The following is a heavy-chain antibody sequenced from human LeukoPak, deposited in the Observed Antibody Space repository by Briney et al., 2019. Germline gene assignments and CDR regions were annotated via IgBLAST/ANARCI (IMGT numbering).Heavy chain of an antibody. CDR3: ARSHCSSTSCYRAFDI. D-gene: IGHD2-2*02. CDR1: GGTFSSYA. CDR2: IIPIFGTA. Sequence: SVKVSCKASGGTFSSYAISWVRQAPGQGLEWMGGIIPIFGTANYAQKFQGRVTITADESTSTAYMELSSLRSEDTAVYYCARSHCSSTSCYRAFDIWGQGTMVTVSS. J-gene: IGHJ3*02. V-gene: IGHV1-69*01.